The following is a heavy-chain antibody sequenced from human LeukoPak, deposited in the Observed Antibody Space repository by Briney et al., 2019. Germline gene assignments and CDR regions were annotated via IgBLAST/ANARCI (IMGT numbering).Heavy chain of an antibody. CDR3: ARGTMMVGP. J-gene: IGHJ5*02. CDR2: IYYSGST. D-gene: IGHD3-22*01. V-gene: IGHV4-59*01. CDR1: GGSISNYY. Sequence: SETLSLTCTVSGGSISNYYWSWIRQPPGKGLEWIGFIYYSGSTTYNPSLKSRATISVDTSKNQFSLKLSSVTAADTAVYYCARGTMMVGPWGQGILVTVSS.